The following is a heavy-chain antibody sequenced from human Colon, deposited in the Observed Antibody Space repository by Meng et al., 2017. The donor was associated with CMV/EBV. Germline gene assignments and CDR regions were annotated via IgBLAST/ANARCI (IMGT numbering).Heavy chain of an antibody. V-gene: IGHV3-21*01. D-gene: IGHD2-15*01. CDR3: ARVRDSKLYYGLDV. CDR2: ITGASDYI. J-gene: IGHJ6*02. Sequence: GESLKISCSASGFNFSSYILNWVRHVPGEGLQWVGSITGASDYIYHVASLRGRFTISRDNGKNSLYLQMNSLRAEDTAVYYCARVRDSKLYYGLDVWGQGTTVTVSS. CDR1: GFNFSSYI.